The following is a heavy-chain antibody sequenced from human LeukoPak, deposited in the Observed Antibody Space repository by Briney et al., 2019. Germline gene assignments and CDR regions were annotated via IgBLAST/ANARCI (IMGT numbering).Heavy chain of an antibody. D-gene: IGHD2-2*01. CDR1: GYTFSNFG. V-gene: IGHV1-18*01. CDR2: ISGNNDDP. CDR3: ARDGTSTDDY. Sequence: ASVKVSCKTSGYTFSNFGINRVRQAPGQGLEWMGWISGNNDDPNYGQKFQGRFTVTTDSSTSTAYMERRNLTFDDTAVYYCARDGTSTDDYWGQGTLVTVSS. J-gene: IGHJ4*02.